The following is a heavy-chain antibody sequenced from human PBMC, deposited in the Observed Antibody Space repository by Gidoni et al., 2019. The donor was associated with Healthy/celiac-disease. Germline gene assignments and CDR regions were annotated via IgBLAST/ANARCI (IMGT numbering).Heavy chain of an antibody. D-gene: IGHD2-15*01. CDR3: ARDDGGGYCSGGSCYGQAGAFDI. CDR2: IIPILGIA. Sequence: QVQLVQSGAEVKKPGSSVTVSCKASGGTFSSYTISWVRQAPGQGLEWMGRIIPILGIANYAQKFQGRVTITADKSTSTAYMELSSLRSEDTAVYYCARDDGGGYCSGGSCYGQAGAFDIWGQGTMVTVSS. CDR1: GGTFSSYT. J-gene: IGHJ3*02. V-gene: IGHV1-69*08.